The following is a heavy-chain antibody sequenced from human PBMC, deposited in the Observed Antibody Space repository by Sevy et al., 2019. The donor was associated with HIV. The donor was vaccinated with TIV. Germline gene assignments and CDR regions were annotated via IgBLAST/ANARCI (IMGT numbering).Heavy chain of an antibody. CDR3: ARGREELYYYDSSGYSDY. CDR2: MNPNSGNT. V-gene: IGHV1-8*01. D-gene: IGHD3-22*01. CDR1: GYTFTSYD. Sequence: ASVKVSCKASGYTFTSYDINWVRQATGQGLEWMGWMNPNSGNTGYAQKFQGRVTMTRNTSISTAYMELSSLRSEDTAVYYCARGREELYYYDSSGYSDYWGQGTLVTVSS. J-gene: IGHJ4*02.